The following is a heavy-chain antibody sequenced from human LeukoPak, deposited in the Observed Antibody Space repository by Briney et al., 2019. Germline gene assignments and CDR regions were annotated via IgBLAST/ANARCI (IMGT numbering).Heavy chain of an antibody. D-gene: IGHD5-24*01. J-gene: IGHJ5*02. CDR2: MNPNSGNT. V-gene: IGHV1-8*01. CDR3: ARVFVGTLEMATYLDP. Sequence: ASVKVSCKASGYTFTSYDINWVRQATGQGVEWMGWMNPNSGNTGYAQKFKGRVTMSRNTSISTAYMELSSLRSEDTAVYYCARVFVGTLEMATYLDPWGQGTLVTVSS. CDR1: GYTFTSYD.